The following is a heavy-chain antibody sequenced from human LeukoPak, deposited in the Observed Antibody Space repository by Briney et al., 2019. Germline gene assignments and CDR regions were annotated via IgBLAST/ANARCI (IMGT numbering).Heavy chain of an antibody. D-gene: IGHD2-21*02. CDR3: AREDPPGTYCGGDCYYYYYGMDV. V-gene: IGHV4-4*02. CDR2: IYHSGSA. CDR1: GGSMSSPSW. Sequence: SETLSLTCAVSGGSMSSPSWWTWVRQSPGKGLEWIGEIYHSGSANYNPSLKSRVTISVDKTKNQFSLKLSSVTAADTAVYYCAREDPPGTYCGGDCYYYYYGMDVWGQGTTVTISS. J-gene: IGHJ6*02.